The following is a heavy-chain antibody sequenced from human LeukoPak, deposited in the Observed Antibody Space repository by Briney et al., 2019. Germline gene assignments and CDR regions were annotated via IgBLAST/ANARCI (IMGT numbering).Heavy chain of an antibody. Sequence: GGSLRLSCAASGFTFSSYAMSWVRQAPGKGLEWVSAISGSGGNTYYADSVKGRFTISRDNSKNTLYLQMNSLRTEDTAVYYCASSRTAASSNWFDPWGQGTLVTVSS. CDR2: ISGSGGNT. V-gene: IGHV3-23*01. D-gene: IGHD2-2*01. CDR3: ASSRTAASSNWFDP. CDR1: GFTFSSYA. J-gene: IGHJ5*02.